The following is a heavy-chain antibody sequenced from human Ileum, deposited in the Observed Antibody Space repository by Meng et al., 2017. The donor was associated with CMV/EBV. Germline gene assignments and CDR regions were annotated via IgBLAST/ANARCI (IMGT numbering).Heavy chain of an antibody. CDR2: LWYDGSRK. CDR1: GFPLNSHG. V-gene: IGHV3-33*01. J-gene: IGHJ4*02. Sequence: GFPLNSHGLHLVRQFPGKGLEWVAVLWYDGSRKYFADSVQGRFSISRDDSKNTVYLQMNSLRAEDTAVYYCARDNDGSSHYSQFDYWGQGTLVTVSS. CDR3: ARDNDGSSHYSQFDY. D-gene: IGHD3-22*01.